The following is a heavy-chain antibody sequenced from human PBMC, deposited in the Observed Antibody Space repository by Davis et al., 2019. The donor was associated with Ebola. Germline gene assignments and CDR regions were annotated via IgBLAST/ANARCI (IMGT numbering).Heavy chain of an antibody. D-gene: IGHD4-17*01. CDR2: IRSKANSYAT. CDR1: GFNFRSYG. J-gene: IGHJ4*02. Sequence: PGGSLRLSCAASGFNFRSYGMHWVRQASGKGLEWVGRIRSKANSYATAYAASVKGRFTISRDDSKNTAYLQMNSLKTEDTAVYYCTTTTVTIDYWGQGTLVTVSS. V-gene: IGHV3-73*01. CDR3: TTTTVTIDY.